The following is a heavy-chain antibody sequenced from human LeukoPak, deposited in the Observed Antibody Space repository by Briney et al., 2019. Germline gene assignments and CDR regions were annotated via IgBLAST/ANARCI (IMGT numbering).Heavy chain of an antibody. CDR2: LSGDGDSR. D-gene: IGHD2-2*01. Sequence: SGGSLRLSCAASGFSFSGYAMSWVRQAPGKGLEWVSGLSGDGDSRYYADSVKGRFTISRDNSKNTLYLQMNSLRAEDTAVYYCAKVNCVIQVPAGNWGQGTLVTVSS. CDR3: AKVNCVIQVPAGN. V-gene: IGHV3-23*01. CDR1: GFSFSGYA. J-gene: IGHJ4*02.